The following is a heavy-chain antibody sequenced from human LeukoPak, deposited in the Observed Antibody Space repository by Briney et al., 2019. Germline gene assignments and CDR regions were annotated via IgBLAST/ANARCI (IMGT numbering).Heavy chain of an antibody. J-gene: IGHJ2*01. CDR3: IVVVVPAAVWQFDL. CDR1: GFIFSHYG. V-gene: IGHV3-33*01. D-gene: IGHD2-2*01. Sequence: GTSLRLSCAASGFIFSHYGMHWVRQAPGKGLEWVAVVWPDGNKKYYGDSVKGRFTVPKDNSENTLFLQMNSLRAEDTAMYYCIVVVVPAAVWQFDLWGRGTQVTVSS. CDR2: VWPDGNKK.